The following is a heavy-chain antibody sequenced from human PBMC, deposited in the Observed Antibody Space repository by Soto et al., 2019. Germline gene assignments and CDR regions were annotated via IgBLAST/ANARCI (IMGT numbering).Heavy chain of an antibody. CDR2: ISYDGSNT. D-gene: IGHD2-2*01. J-gene: IGHJ4*02. Sequence: LRLSCAVSGFTFSTYAMHWVRQAPGKGLEWVAVISYDGSNTYYADSVKGRFTISRDNMLYLQMNSLRAEDTAVYHCARDQGRSITCQLDYWSQGTLVTVSS. V-gene: IGHV3-30-3*01. CDR3: ARDQGRSITCQLDY. CDR1: GFTFSTYA.